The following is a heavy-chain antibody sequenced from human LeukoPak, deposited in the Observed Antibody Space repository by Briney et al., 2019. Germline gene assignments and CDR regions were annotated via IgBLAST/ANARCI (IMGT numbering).Heavy chain of an antibody. CDR1: GFPFSAYW. CDR3: AKDMTGLDDS. CDR2: INTDGTYT. Sequence: GGSLRLSCAASGFPFSAYWVHWVRQAPGKGLGWVSRINTDGTYTSYADSGKGRFTISRDNAQNTLFLQMTSLRVEDTAVYYCAKDMTGLDDSWGPGTLVTVSS. J-gene: IGHJ4*02. D-gene: IGHD3-16*01. V-gene: IGHV3-74*01.